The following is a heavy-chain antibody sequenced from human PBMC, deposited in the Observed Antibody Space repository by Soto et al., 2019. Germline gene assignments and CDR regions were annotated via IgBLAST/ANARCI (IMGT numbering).Heavy chain of an antibody. D-gene: IGHD2-2*01. V-gene: IGHV3-23*01. CDR2: ISTSGDST. CDR3: AINSRYCSSTSGYAD. Sequence: EVQLLESGAGLVQPGGSLRLSCAASGFTFSSYAMSWVRQAPGKGLEWVSGISTSGDSTYYADPVKGRFTISRDNSKDTLYLQMNSLIAGDTAVYYCAINSRYCSSTSGYADWGQGTLVTVSS. CDR1: GFTFSSYA. J-gene: IGHJ4*02.